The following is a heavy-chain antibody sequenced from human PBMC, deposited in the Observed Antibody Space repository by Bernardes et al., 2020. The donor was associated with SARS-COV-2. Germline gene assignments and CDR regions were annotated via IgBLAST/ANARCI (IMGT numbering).Heavy chain of an antibody. V-gene: IGHV4-39*02. D-gene: IGHD5-12*01. CDR3: AREEGYVLGLSYHYYGMDV. Sequence: SETLSLTCTVSGGSISSSSYYWGWIRQPPGKGLEWIGSIYPSGSTYYNPSLQRRVTESVDTSKNQFSLRLSFVTAADTAVYYCAREEGYVLGLSYHYYGMDVWGQGTTVTVSS. CDR2: IYPSGST. CDR1: GGSISSSSYY. J-gene: IGHJ6*02.